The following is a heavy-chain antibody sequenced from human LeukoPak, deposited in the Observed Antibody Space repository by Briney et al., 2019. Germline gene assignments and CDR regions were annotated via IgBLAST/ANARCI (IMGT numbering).Heavy chain of an antibody. V-gene: IGHV3-30*02. CDR3: AKAGNLGGSNYLYYYYYMDV. J-gene: IGHJ6*03. D-gene: IGHD1-26*01. CDR1: GFTFSNYG. Sequence: GGPLRLSCAASGFTFSNYGMHWVRQAPGKGLEWVAFIRYDGNNKYYADSVKGRFTISRDNSKNTLYLQMNSLRAEDTAVYYCAKAGNLGGSNYLYYYYYMDVWGKGTTVTISS. CDR2: IRYDGNNK.